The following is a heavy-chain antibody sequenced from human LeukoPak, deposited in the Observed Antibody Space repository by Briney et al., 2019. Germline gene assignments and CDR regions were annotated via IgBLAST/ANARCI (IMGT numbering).Heavy chain of an antibody. V-gene: IGHV3-23*01. CDR2: ISGSGGST. Sequence: GGSLRLSCAASGFTFSSYAMSWVRQAPGKGLEWVSAISGSGGSTYYADSVKGRFTISRDNSKNTLYLQMNSLRAEDTAVYYCAKGLMYCGGDCYSGYYGMDVWGQGTTVTVSS. CDR1: GFTFSSYA. CDR3: AKGLMYCGGDCYSGYYGMDV. D-gene: IGHD2-21*02. J-gene: IGHJ6*02.